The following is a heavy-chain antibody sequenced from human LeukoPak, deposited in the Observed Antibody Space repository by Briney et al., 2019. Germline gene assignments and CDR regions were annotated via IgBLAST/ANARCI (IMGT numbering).Heavy chain of an antibody. Sequence: PSETLSLTCTVSGGSISSYYWSWIRQPPGKGLEWIGYIYTSGSTNYNPSLKSRVTISVDTSKNQFSLKLSSVTAADTAVYYCARHRVDYYDSSGYNWFDPWGQGTLVTVSS. CDR1: GGSISSYY. CDR3: ARHRVDYYDSSGYNWFDP. V-gene: IGHV4-4*09. J-gene: IGHJ5*02. D-gene: IGHD3-22*01. CDR2: IYTSGST.